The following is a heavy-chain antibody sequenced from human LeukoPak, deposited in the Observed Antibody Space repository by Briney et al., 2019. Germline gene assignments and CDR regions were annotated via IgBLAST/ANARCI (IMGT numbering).Heavy chain of an antibody. CDR2: IYPGDSDT. CDR3: ARTEVAVAEGLNYYYYGMDV. J-gene: IGHJ6*02. Sequence: GESLKIPCKGSGYSFTSYWIGWVRQMPGKGLEWMGIIYPGDSDTRYSPSFQGQVTISADKSISTAYLQWSSLKASDTAMYYCARTEVAVAEGLNYYYYGMDVWGQGTTVTVS. D-gene: IGHD6-19*01. CDR1: GYSFTSYW. V-gene: IGHV5-51*01.